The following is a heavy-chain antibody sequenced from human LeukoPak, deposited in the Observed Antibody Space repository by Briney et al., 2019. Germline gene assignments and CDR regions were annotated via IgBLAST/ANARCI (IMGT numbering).Heavy chain of an antibody. CDR3: AKSIAVAGKGLFDY. V-gene: IGHV3-30*18. CDR2: ISHDGSNK. J-gene: IGHJ4*02. Sequence: GGSLRLSCAASGFTFSSYGMHWVRQAPGKGLEGVAVISHDGSNKYYADSVKGRFTISRDNSKNTLYLQMNSLRAEDTAVYYCAKSIAVAGKGLFDYWGQGTLVTVSS. CDR1: GFTFSSYG. D-gene: IGHD6-19*01.